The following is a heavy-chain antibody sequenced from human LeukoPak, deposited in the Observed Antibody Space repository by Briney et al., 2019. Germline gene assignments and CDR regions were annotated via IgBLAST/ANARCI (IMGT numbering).Heavy chain of an antibody. D-gene: IGHD6-19*01. V-gene: IGHV3-30*02. CDR3: AKGSQWLVLCCFDP. CDR2: IRYDGSNK. Sequence: PGGSLRLSCAASGFTFSSYGMHWVRQAPGKGLEWVAFIRYDGSNKYYADSVKGRFTISRDNSKNTLYLQMNSLRAEDTAVYYCAKGSQWLVLCCFDPWGQGTLVTVSS. J-gene: IGHJ5*02. CDR1: GFTFSSYG.